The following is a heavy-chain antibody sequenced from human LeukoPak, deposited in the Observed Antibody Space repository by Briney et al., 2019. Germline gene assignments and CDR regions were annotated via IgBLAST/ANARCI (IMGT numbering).Heavy chain of an antibody. CDR1: GFTVSRSY. Sequence: GSLRLSCVASGFTVSRSYMSWVRQAPGKGLEWVSIMYRDGSTYYAASVKGRFTISRDNSKNTLHLQMNGLRVEDTAMYYCARDSGDGDYEPLDSWGQGTLVIVSS. CDR3: ARDSGDGDYEPLDS. J-gene: IGHJ4*02. CDR2: MYRDGST. V-gene: IGHV3-53*01. D-gene: IGHD4-17*01.